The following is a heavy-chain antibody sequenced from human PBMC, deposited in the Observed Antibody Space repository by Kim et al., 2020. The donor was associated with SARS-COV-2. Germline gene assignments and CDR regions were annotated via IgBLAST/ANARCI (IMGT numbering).Heavy chain of an antibody. D-gene: IGHD5-18*01. Sequence: GGSLRLSCAASGFTFSSYSMNWVRQAPGKGLEWVSSISSSSSYIYYADSVKGRFTISRDNAKNSLYLQMNSLRAEDTAVYYCARNRDTAMQRYYYYGMDVWGQGTTVTVSS. CDR1: GFTFSSYS. CDR2: ISSSSSYI. V-gene: IGHV3-21*01. J-gene: IGHJ6*02. CDR3: ARNRDTAMQRYYYYGMDV.